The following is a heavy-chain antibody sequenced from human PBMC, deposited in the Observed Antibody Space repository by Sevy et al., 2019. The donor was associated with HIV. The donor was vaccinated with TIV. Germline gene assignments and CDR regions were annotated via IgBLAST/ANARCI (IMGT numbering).Heavy chain of an antibody. CDR1: GFTFCSYD. CDR3: ARDKMGGSFDI. CDR2: ITTSGGTI. V-gene: IGHV3-48*01. D-gene: IGHD3-16*01. J-gene: IGHJ3*02. Sequence: GESLKISCAASGFTFCSYDMNWVRQAPGKGLEWVSFITTSGGTIYYAVSVKGRFTVSRDSAENSLYLQMNSLRVEDTAVYYCARDKMGGSFDIWGQGTMVTVSS.